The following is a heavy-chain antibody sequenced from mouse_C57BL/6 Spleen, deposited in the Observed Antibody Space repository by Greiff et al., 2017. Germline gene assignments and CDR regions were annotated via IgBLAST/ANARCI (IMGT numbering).Heavy chain of an antibody. J-gene: IGHJ4*01. D-gene: IGHD2-2*01. Sequence: EVQLQQSGPGLVKPSQSLYLTCSVSGYSITSGYYWNWIRQFPGNKLEWMGYISYDGSNNYNPSLKNRISITRDTSKNQFFLKLNSVTTEDTATYYCARGVNGYAIDYWGQGTSVTVSS. V-gene: IGHV3-6*01. CDR1: GYSITSGYY. CDR2: ISYDGSN. CDR3: ARGVNGYAIDY.